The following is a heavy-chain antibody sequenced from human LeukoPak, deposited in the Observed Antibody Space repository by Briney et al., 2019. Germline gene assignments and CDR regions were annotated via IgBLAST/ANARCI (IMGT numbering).Heavy chain of an antibody. J-gene: IGHJ4*02. V-gene: IGHV4-61*02. CDR2: IYTSGST. D-gene: IGHD3-22*01. Sequence: SQTLSLTCTVSGGSISGGSYYWSWIRQPAGKGLEWIGRIYTSGSTNYNPSLKSRVTISVDTSKNQFSLKLSSVTAADTAVYYCASNGHYYDSSGLSYWGQGTLVTVSS. CDR1: GGSISGGSYY. CDR3: ASNGHYYDSSGLSY.